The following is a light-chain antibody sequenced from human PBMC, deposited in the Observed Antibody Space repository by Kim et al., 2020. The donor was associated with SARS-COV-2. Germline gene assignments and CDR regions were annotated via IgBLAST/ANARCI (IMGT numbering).Light chain of an antibody. CDR2: DAS. V-gene: IGKV1-13*02. J-gene: IGKJ3*01. CDR3: QQSYITPFT. CDR1: QGLSSA. Sequence: AVQLSQSPSSLSASVQDTVTITCRARQGLSSALAWFQQKPGKAPKLLIYDASNLESGVPSRFSGSGSGTEFTLTISSLQPEDFATYFCQQSYITPFTFGPGTKVDIK.